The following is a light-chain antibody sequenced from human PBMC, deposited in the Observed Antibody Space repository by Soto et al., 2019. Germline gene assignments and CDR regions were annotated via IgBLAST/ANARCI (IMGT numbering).Light chain of an antibody. CDR1: QSVSSSY. Sequence: EIVLTQSPGTLSLSPGERATLSCRASQSVSSSYLAWYQQKSGQAPRLLIYGASSRATGIPDRFSGSGSGTYFTLTISRLEPEDFAVYYCQQYGSSPRGTFGQGTKLEIK. J-gene: IGKJ2*01. CDR2: GAS. V-gene: IGKV3-20*01. CDR3: QQYGSSPRGT.